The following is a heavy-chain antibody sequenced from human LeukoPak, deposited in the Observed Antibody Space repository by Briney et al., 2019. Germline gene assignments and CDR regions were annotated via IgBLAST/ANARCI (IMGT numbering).Heavy chain of an antibody. J-gene: IGHJ4*02. CDR2: IIPILGIA. Sequence: SVTVSCKASGGTFSRYTISWVRQTPGQGLEWMGRIIPILGIANYAQKFQGRVTITADKSTSTAYMELSSLRSEDTAVYYCARDGLERTFDYWAQGTLVTVSS. V-gene: IGHV1-69*04. CDR3: ARDGLERTFDY. D-gene: IGHD1-1*01. CDR1: GGTFSRYT.